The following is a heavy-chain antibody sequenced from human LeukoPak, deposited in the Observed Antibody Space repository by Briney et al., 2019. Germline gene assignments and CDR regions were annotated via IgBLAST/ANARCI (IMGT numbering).Heavy chain of an antibody. V-gene: IGHV4-38-2*02. Sequence: SETLSLTCTVSGYSISSGYYWGWIRQPPGKGLEWIGSIYHSGSTYYNPSLKSRVTISVDTSKNQFSLKLSSVTAADTAVYYCARKAERWWFDPWGQGTLVTVSS. D-gene: IGHD2-15*01. CDR1: GYSISSGYY. CDR2: IYHSGST. J-gene: IGHJ5*02. CDR3: ARKAERWWFDP.